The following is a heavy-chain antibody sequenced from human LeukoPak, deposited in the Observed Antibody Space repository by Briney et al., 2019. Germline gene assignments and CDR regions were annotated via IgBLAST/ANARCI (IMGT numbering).Heavy chain of an antibody. V-gene: IGHV1-8*01. CDR1: GYTFTSYD. J-gene: IGHJ6*02. CDR3: ARDGIAPLDYGMDV. D-gene: IGHD6-13*01. CDR2: MNPNSGNT. Sequence: ASVKVSCKASGYTFTSYDINWVRQATGQGLEWMGWMNPNSGNTGYAQKFQGRVTMTRNTSISTAYVELSSLRSEDTAVYYCARDGIAPLDYGMDVWGQGTTVTVSS.